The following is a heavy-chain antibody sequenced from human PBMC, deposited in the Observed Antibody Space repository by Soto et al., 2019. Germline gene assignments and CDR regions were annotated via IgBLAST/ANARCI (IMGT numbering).Heavy chain of an antibody. D-gene: IGHD5-18*01. CDR3: ARGVPYSYGYVSWFDP. CDR2: IYYSGST. Sequence: SETLSLTCTVSGGSISTYYWSWIRQPPGKGLEWIGYIYYSGSTNYNPSLKSRVTISVDTSKNQFSLKLSSVTAADTAVYYCARGVPYSYGYVSWFDPWGQGTLVTVSS. V-gene: IGHV4-59*01. J-gene: IGHJ5*02. CDR1: GGSISTYY.